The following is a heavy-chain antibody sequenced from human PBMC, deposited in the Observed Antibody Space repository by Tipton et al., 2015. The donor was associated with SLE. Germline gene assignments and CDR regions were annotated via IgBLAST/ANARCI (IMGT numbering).Heavy chain of an antibody. CDR1: GFTFSSYA. CDR3: AKGIRFLGWFRFDS. Sequence: SLRLSCAASGFTFSSYAMHWVRQAPGKGLEWVSGISWNSDKIAYADSVKGRFTISRDNAKNSLFLQMNSLRADDTAFYYCAKGIRFLGWFRFDSWGQGTLVTVSS. CDR2: ISWNSDKI. D-gene: IGHD3-3*01. J-gene: IGHJ4*02. V-gene: IGHV3-9*01.